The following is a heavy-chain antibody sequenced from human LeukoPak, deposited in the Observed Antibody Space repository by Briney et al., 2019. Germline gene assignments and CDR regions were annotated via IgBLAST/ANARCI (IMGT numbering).Heavy chain of an antibody. J-gene: IGHJ3*02. Sequence: GESLKISCQGSGYSFTTYWIAWVRQIPGQGLECMGIIYPGDSDTTNSPSFQGQVTISADKSISTAYLQWSSLKASDTAMYYCARPLDTGKGNDAFDIWGQGTLVTVFS. CDR2: IYPGDSDT. CDR1: GYSFTTYW. CDR3: ARPLDTGKGNDAFDI. D-gene: IGHD2-8*02. V-gene: IGHV5-51*01.